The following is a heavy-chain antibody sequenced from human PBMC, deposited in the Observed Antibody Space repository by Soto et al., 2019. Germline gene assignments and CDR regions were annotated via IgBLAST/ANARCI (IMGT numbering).Heavy chain of an antibody. J-gene: IGHJ4*02. Sequence: GGSLRLSCAASGFTFSSYSMNWVRQAPGKGLEWVSYISSSSSTIYYADSVKGRFTISRDNAKNSLYLQMNSLRAEDTAVYYCAREGRNDYGDYWGQGTLVTVSS. CDR1: GFTFSSYS. CDR3: AREGRNDYGDY. CDR2: ISSSSSTI. V-gene: IGHV3-48*01.